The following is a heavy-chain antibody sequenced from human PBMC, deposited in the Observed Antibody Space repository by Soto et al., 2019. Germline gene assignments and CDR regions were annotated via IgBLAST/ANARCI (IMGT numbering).Heavy chain of an antibody. CDR2: IYSGGRT. J-gene: IGHJ4*02. CDR1: GFTFSSYA. D-gene: IGHD3-16*01. V-gene: IGHV3-66*01. CDR3: AIDKVPGTLRYYFDY. Sequence: GGSLRLSCAASGFTFSSYAMHWVRQAPGKGLEWVSVIYSGGRTVYADSVKGRFTISRDSSKNTLYLQMNSLRAEDTAVYYCAIDKVPGTLRYYFDYWAQGTLVTVSS.